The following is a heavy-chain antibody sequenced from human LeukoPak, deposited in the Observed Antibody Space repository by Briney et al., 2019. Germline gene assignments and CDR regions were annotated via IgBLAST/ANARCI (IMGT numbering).Heavy chain of an antibody. CDR3: ASRAHFWSGPGG. V-gene: IGHV3-7*01. CDR2: IKQDGSEK. J-gene: IGHJ4*02. D-gene: IGHD3-3*02. CDR1: GFTFSTYW. Sequence: GGSLRLSCAASGFTFSTYWMSWVRQAPGKGLEWVANIKQDGSEKYYVDSVKGRFTISRDNAKDSLSLQMNSLRAEDTAVYYCASRAHFWSGPGGWGQGTLVTVSS.